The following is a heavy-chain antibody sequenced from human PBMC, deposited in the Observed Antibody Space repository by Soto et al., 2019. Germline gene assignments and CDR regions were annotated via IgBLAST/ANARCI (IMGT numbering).Heavy chain of an antibody. J-gene: IGHJ4*02. Sequence: GESLKISCQGSGYIFPTYWIAWVRQMPGKGLEWMGIIYPGDSDTRYSPSLQGQVTISADKSINTAYLQRSSLKASDTAMYYCARHHGGSFGPNDYWGQGTLVTVSS. CDR2: IYPGDSDT. V-gene: IGHV5-51*01. CDR3: ARHHGGSFGPNDY. D-gene: IGHD5-18*01. CDR1: GYIFPTYW.